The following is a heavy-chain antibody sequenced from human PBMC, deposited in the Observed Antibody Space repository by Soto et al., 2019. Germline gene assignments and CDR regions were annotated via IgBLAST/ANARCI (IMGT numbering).Heavy chain of an antibody. Sequence: GGSLRLSCAASGFTFSSYSMNWVRQAPGKGLEWVSYISSSSSTIYYADSVKGRFTISRDNAKNSLYLQMNSLRAEDTAVYYCARDYVDGLRIFGLGAEFDYWGQGTLVTVSS. J-gene: IGHJ4*02. D-gene: IGHD3-3*01. CDR3: ARDYVDGLRIFGLGAEFDY. CDR1: GFTFSSYS. V-gene: IGHV3-48*01. CDR2: ISSSSSTI.